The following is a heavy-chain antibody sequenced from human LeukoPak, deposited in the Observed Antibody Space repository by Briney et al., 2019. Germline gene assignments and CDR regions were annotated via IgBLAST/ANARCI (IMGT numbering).Heavy chain of an antibody. V-gene: IGHV4-4*07. J-gene: IGHJ2*01. CDR1: GGSISSYY. Sequence: SETLSLTCTVSGGSISSYYWSWIRQPAGKGLEWIGRIYTSGSTNYNPSLKSRVTMSVDTSKNQFSLKLSSVTAADTAVYYCARRARTTYCGGDCLYWYFDLWGRGTLVTVSS. CDR2: IYTSGST. D-gene: IGHD2-21*02. CDR3: ARRARTTYCGGDCLYWYFDL.